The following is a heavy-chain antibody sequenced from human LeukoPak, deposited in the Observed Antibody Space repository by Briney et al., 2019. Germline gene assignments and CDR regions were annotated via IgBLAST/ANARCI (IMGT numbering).Heavy chain of an antibody. J-gene: IGHJ6*02. Sequence: PGRSLRLSCAASGFTFSSYAMHWVRQAPGKGLEWVAVISYDGSNKYYADSVKGRFTISRDNSKNTLYLQMNSLRAEDTAVYYCARDLKQQLFPYYYYYGMDVWGQGTTVTVSS. CDR1: GFTFSSYA. D-gene: IGHD6-13*01. CDR2: ISYDGSNK. CDR3: ARDLKQQLFPYYYYYGMDV. V-gene: IGHV3-30-3*01.